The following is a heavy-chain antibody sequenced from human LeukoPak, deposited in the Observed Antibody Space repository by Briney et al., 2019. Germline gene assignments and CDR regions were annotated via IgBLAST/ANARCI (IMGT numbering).Heavy chain of an antibody. Sequence: GGSLRLSCAASGFTFSGYGMHWVRQAPGKGLEWVTGIAYDGSRKHYADSVKGRFTISRDNSKNTLYLQMNSLRGEDTAVYYCARGSYTSSWYGVFDYWGQGTLVTVSS. CDR3: ARGSYTSSWYGVFDY. CDR1: GFTFSGYG. J-gene: IGHJ4*02. V-gene: IGHV3-30*03. CDR2: IAYDGSRK. D-gene: IGHD6-13*01.